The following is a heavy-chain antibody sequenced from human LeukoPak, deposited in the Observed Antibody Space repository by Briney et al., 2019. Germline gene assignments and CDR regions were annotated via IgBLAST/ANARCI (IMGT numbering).Heavy chain of an antibody. J-gene: IGHJ4*02. CDR1: GGTFSSYA. Sequence: ASVKVSCKASGGTFSSYAISWVRQAPGQGLEWMGRIIPIFGTANYAQKFQGRVTITTDESTSTAYMELSSLRSEDTAVYYCAREEGGSRYSYQGYWGRGTLVTVSS. CDR3: AREEGGSRYSYQGY. V-gene: IGHV1-69*05. D-gene: IGHD3-9*01. CDR2: IIPIFGTA.